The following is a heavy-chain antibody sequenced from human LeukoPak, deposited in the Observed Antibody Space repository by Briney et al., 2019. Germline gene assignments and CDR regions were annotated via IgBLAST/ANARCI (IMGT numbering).Heavy chain of an antibody. V-gene: IGHV4-34*01. CDR3: AQSSGTPPYYYGMDV. CDR2: INHSGST. D-gene: IGHD3-10*01. CDR1: GGSFSGYY. J-gene: IGHJ6*02. Sequence: SETLSLTCAVYGGSFSGYYWSWIRQPPGKGLEWIGEINHSGSTNYNPSLKSRVTISVDTSKNQFSLKLSSVTAADTAVYYCAQSSGTPPYYYGMDVWGQGTTVTVSS.